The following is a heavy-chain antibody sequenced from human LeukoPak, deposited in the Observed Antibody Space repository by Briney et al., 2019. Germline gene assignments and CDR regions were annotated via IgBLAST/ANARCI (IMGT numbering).Heavy chain of an antibody. D-gene: IGHD5-18*01. J-gene: IGHJ4*02. Sequence: PSETLSLTCAVYGGSFSGYYWSWIRQPPGKGLEWIGEINHSGSTNYNPSLKSRVTISVDTSKNQFSLKLSSVTAADTAVYYCARAVTYYFDYWGQGTLVTVYS. CDR3: ARAVTYYFDY. V-gene: IGHV4-34*01. CDR1: GGSFSGYY. CDR2: INHSGST.